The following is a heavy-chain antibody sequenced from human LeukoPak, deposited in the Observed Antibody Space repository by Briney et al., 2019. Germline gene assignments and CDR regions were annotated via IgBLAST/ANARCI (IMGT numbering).Heavy chain of an antibody. CDR2: ISRDSNEI. J-gene: IGHJ4*02. CDR1: GFTFRNYF. CDR3: TRDLYSIYAK. V-gene: IGHV3-21*04. Sequence: GGSLRLSCTASGFTFRNYFMKWVRQTPGKRLEWVSGISRDSNEIRYADSVMGRFTFSRDNVKNSLYLQMNSLRADDTAVYYCTRDLYSIYAKWGQGTLVTVSS. D-gene: IGHD5/OR15-5a*01.